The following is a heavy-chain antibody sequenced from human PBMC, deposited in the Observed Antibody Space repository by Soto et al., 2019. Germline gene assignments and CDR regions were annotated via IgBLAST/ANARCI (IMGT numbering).Heavy chain of an antibody. CDR1: GDSINYYY. CDR2: IYYTGST. J-gene: IGHJ4*02. D-gene: IGHD1-26*01. V-gene: IGHV4-59*01. CDR3: ATSVAPYYFDS. Sequence: PSETLSLTCTVSGDSINYYYWSWIRRPPGRRLEWIGYIYYTGSTNYNPSLKSRVTFSVDSSKNQISLELRSVTAADTAVYFCATSVAPYYFDSWGQGALVTVSS.